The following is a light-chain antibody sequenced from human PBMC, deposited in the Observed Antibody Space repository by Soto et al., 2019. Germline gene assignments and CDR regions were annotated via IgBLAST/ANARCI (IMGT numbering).Light chain of an antibody. Sequence: QSVLTQPRSVSGSPGQSVTISCTGTSSDVGGYNYVSWHQHHPSKAPKLIIYDVSKRPSGVPDRFSGSKSGNTASLTISGLQAEDEADYHCCSYAGSYTVVFGGGTKLTVL. J-gene: IGLJ2*01. CDR1: SSDVGGYNY. CDR3: CSYAGSYTVV. CDR2: DVS. V-gene: IGLV2-11*01.